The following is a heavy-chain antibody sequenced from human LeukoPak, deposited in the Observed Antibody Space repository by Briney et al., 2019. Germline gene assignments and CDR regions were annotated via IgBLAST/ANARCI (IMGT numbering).Heavy chain of an antibody. CDR3: ARHRGSGYPYFDY. Sequence: PSETLSLTCTVSGGSINNYYWSRIRQPPGKGLEWIGYIYYSGSTNYNPSLKSRVTISVDTSKNHFSLKLSSLTAADTAVYYCARHRGSGYPYFDYWGQGTLVTVSS. D-gene: IGHD3-22*01. CDR1: GGSINNYY. V-gene: IGHV4-59*01. J-gene: IGHJ4*02. CDR2: IYYSGST.